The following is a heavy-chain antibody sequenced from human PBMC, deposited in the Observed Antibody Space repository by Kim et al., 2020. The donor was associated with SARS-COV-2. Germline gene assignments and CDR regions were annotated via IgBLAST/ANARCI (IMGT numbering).Heavy chain of an antibody. Sequence: GGSLRLSRAASGFTFSSCARHWVRQAPGKGLEWVAVISYDGSNKNYADSVKGRLTISRDNSKNTLYLQMNSLIAEDTALYYCARDPLSRLRGVTYSYYGMDVWGQGTTVTISS. J-gene: IGHJ6*02. D-gene: IGHD3-10*01. CDR3: ARDPLSRLRGVTYSYYGMDV. CDR2: ISYDGSNK. CDR1: GFTFSSCA. V-gene: IGHV3-30-3*01.